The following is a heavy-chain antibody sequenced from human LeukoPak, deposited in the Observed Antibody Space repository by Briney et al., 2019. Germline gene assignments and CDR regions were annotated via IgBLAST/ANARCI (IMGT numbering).Heavy chain of an antibody. CDR1: GFTFSNYW. J-gene: IGHJ4*02. Sequence: GGSLRLSCEASGFTFSNYWMHWVRHPPGKGLMWVSQISTDGSQTFYADSVKGRFTISRDNAQNTLFLQMDSLRPEDTAVYYCVRSLRSADFWGQGTLLTVSS. V-gene: IGHV3-74*01. CDR2: ISTDGSQT. CDR3: VRSLRSADF.